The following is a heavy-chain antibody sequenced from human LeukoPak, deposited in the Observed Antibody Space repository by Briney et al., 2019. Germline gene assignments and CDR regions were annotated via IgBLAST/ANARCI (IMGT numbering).Heavy chain of an antibody. CDR2: IHYSGST. Sequence: SETLSLTCTVSGGSISSDYWSWIRQSPGKGLEWIGYIHYSGSTSYNPSLTSRVTISVDTSKNQFSLKLSSVTPADTAVYYCVRDPAAGWLDPWGQGILVTVSS. CDR1: GGSISSDY. CDR3: VRDPAAGWLDP. V-gene: IGHV4-59*01. D-gene: IGHD6-25*01. J-gene: IGHJ5*02.